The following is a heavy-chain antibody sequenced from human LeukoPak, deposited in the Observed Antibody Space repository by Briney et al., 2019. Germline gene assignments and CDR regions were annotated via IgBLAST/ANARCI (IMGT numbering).Heavy chain of an antibody. D-gene: IGHD3-22*01. CDR2: IIPIFGTA. CDR3: AREGDYYDKLPNWFDP. J-gene: IGHJ5*02. CDR1: GGTFSSYA. V-gene: IGHV1-69*13. Sequence: ASVKVSCKASGGTFSSYAISWVRQAPGQGLEWMGGIIPIFGTANYAQKFQGRVTITADESTSTAYMELSSLRSEDTAVYYCAREGDYYDKLPNWFDPWGQGTLVIVSS.